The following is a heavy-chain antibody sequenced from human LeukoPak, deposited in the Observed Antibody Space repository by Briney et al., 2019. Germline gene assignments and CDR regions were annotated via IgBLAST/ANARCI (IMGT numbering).Heavy chain of an antibody. J-gene: IGHJ4*02. CDR2: LRVSGT. Sequence: GGSLRLSCAASGFTFSSYAMSWVRQAPGKGLEWVSALRVSGTYYAGSVKGRFTISRHTSRNTLYLLMNSLRAEDTGLYYGAKHSGRGSGRSPGYWGQGTLVTVTS. D-gene: IGHD3-10*01. CDR1: GFTFSSYA. CDR3: AKHSGRGSGRSPGY. V-gene: IGHV3-23*01.